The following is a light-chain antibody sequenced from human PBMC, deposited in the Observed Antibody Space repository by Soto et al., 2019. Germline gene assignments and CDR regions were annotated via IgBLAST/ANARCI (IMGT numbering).Light chain of an antibody. V-gene: IGLV2-14*01. CDR2: EVS. CDR3: SSYTSRSTLVV. J-gene: IGLJ2*01. Sequence: QSALTQPASVSGSPGQSITISCTGTSSDVGGFDYVSWFQQYPGKAPKLLIFEVSNRPSGVSNRFSGSKSGETAALTISGLQAEDEAEYYCSSYTSRSTLVVFGGGTKLTVL. CDR1: SSDVGGFDY.